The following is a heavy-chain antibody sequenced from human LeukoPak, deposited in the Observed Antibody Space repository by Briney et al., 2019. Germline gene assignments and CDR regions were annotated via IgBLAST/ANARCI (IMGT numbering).Heavy chain of an antibody. D-gene: IGHD6-25*01. CDR2: IYSGGST. Sequence: GGSLRLSCAASGFTVSSNYMSWVRQAPVKGLEWVSVIYSGGSTYYADSVKGRFTISRDNSKNTLYLQMNSLRAEDTAVYYCARLYSRALYFQHWGQGTLVTVSS. J-gene: IGHJ1*01. CDR3: ARLYSRALYFQH. CDR1: GFTVSSNY. V-gene: IGHV3-66*01.